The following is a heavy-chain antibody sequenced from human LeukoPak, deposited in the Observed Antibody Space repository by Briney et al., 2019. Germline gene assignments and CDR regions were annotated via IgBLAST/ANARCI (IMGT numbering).Heavy chain of an antibody. D-gene: IGHD1-7*01. Sequence: GTLRLSCAASGFTFSSYGMSWIRQSPGKGLEWIGEINHSGTTNYNPSLKSRVTMSVDTSKNQFSLKLTSVTAADTAVYYCAADGSYNWNSSGLDFWGRGTLVTVSS. CDR3: AADGSYNWNSSGLDF. CDR1: GFTFSSYG. J-gene: IGHJ4*01. V-gene: IGHV4-34*08. CDR2: INHSGTT.